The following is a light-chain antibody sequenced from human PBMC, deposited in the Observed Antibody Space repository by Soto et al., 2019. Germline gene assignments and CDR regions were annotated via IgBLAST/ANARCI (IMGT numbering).Light chain of an antibody. CDR3: QQYYSYPLT. J-gene: IGKJ4*01. CDR1: QSIDSNY. Sequence: EIVVTQSPGTLSLSPGERATLSCRASQSIDSNYLSWYQQKPGQAPRLIISGASTRATGTPARFSGSGSGTDFTLTISCLQSEDFATYYCQQYYSYPLTFGGGTKVDIK. CDR2: GAS. V-gene: IGKV3D-7*01.